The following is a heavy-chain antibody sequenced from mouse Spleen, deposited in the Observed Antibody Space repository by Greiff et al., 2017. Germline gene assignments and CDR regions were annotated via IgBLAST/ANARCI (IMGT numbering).Heavy chain of an antibody. CDR2: ISSGGSYT. CDR3: ARHGDTTFYFDY. Sequence: EVMLVESGGDLVKPGGSLKLSCAASGFTFSSYGMSWVRQTPDKRLEWVATISSGGSYTYYPDSVKGRFTISRDNAKNTLYLQMSSLKSEDTAMYYCARHGDTTFYFDYWGQGTTLTVSS. J-gene: IGHJ2*01. CDR1: GFTFSSYG. D-gene: IGHD1-1*01. V-gene: IGHV5-6*01.